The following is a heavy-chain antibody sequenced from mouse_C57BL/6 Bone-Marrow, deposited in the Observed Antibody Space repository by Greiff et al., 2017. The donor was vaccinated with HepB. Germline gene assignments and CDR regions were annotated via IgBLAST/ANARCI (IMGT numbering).Heavy chain of an antibody. J-gene: IGHJ4*01. CDR1: GYSITSGYY. D-gene: IGHD1-1*01. Sequence: DVHLVESGPGLVKPSQSLSLTCSVTGYSITSGYYWNWIRQFPGNKLEWMGYISYDGSNNYNPSLKNRISINRDTSKNQFFLKLNSVTSEDTATYYCARENGSSYGYAMDYWGQGTSVTVSS. CDR2: ISYDGSN. V-gene: IGHV3-6*01. CDR3: ARENGSSYGYAMDY.